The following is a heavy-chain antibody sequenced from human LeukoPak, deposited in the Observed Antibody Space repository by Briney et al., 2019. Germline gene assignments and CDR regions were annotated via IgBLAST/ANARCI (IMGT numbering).Heavy chain of an antibody. CDR2: IIPILGIA. CDR3: ASSRDFWSGYSSHYFDY. D-gene: IGHD3-3*01. J-gene: IGHJ4*02. CDR1: GGTFSSYA. V-gene: IGHV1-69*04. Sequence: EASAKVSCKASGGTFSSYAISWVRQAPGQGLEWMGRIIPILGIANYAQKFQGRVTITADKSTSTAYMELSSLRSEDTAVYYCASSRDFWSGYSSHYFDYWGQGTLVTVSS.